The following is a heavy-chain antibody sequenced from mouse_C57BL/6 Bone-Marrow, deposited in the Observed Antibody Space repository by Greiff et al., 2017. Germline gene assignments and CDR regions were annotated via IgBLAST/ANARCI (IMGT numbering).Heavy chain of an antibody. V-gene: IGHV1-82*01. CDR1: GYAFSSSW. D-gene: IGHD1-1*01. CDR3: ANLRYYGSGWYFDV. Sequence: QVQLKQSGPELVKPGASVKISCKASGYAFSSSWMNWVKQRPGQGLEWIGRIYPGDGDTNYNGKFKGKATLTADKSSSTAYIQLSSLTSEDSAVYFCANLRYYGSGWYFDVWGTGTTVTVSS. CDR2: IYPGDGDT. J-gene: IGHJ1*03.